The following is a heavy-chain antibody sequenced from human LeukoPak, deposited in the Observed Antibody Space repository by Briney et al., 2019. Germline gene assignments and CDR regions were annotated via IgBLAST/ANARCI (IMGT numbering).Heavy chain of an antibody. Sequence: SETLSLTCTVSGGSISSSSYYWGWIRQPPGKGLEWIGSIYYSGSTYYNPSLKSRVTISVDTSKNQFSLKLSSVTAADTAVYYCARVGRAHGDAAGGDAFDIWGQGTMVTVSS. V-gene: IGHV4-39*07. CDR2: IYYSGST. CDR1: GGSISSSSYY. J-gene: IGHJ3*02. D-gene: IGHD4-17*01. CDR3: ARVGRAHGDAAGGDAFDI.